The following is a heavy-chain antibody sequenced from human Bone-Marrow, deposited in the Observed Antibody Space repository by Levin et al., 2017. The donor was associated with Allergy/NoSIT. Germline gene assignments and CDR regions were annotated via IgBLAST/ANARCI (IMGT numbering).Heavy chain of an antibody. D-gene: IGHD3-16*01. Sequence: GGSLRLSCAASGFTFSSYWMHWVRQAPGKGLVWVSRINSDGSSTNYADSVKGRFTISRDNAKNTLYLRLNSLRVEDTAVYYCARLSVINFDIWGQGTMVIVSS. CDR3: ARLSVINFDI. V-gene: IGHV3-74*01. J-gene: IGHJ3*02. CDR1: GFTFSSYW. CDR2: INSDGSST.